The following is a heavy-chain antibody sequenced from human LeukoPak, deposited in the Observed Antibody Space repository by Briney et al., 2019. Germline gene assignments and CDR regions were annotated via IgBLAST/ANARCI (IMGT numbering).Heavy chain of an antibody. CDR3: AKHGSYHFDY. J-gene: IGHJ4*02. CDR1: GFTFSSYA. D-gene: IGHD3-10*01. V-gene: IGHV3-30-3*02. CDR2: ISYDGSNK. Sequence: SCKASGFTFSSYAMHWVRQAPGKGLEWVAVISYDGSNKYYADSVKGRFTISRDNSKNTLYLQMNSLRAEDTAVYYCAKHGSYHFDYWGQGTLVTVSS.